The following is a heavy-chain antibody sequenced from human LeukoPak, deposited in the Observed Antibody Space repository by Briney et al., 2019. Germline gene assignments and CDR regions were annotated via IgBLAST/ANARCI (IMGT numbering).Heavy chain of an antibody. CDR3: ARVLRYCSGGSCYDWFDP. V-gene: IGHV4-34*01. D-gene: IGHD2-15*01. Sequence: PSETLSLTCAVYGGSFSGYYWSWIRQPPGKGLEWIGEINHSGSTNYNPSLKSRVTISVDTSKNQFSLKLSFVTAADTAVYYCARVLRYCSGGSCYDWFDPWGQGTLVTVSS. J-gene: IGHJ5*02. CDR2: INHSGST. CDR1: GGSFSGYY.